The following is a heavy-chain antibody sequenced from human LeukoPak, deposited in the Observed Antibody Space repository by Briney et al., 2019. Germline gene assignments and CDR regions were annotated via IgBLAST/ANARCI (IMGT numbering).Heavy chain of an antibody. J-gene: IGHJ4*02. V-gene: IGHV1-69*05. D-gene: IGHD4-17*01. CDR2: IIPIFSTA. CDR3: AREDYGDYHRPKPGFDY. CDR1: GGTFSSYA. Sequence: VKVSCKASGGTFSSYAISWVRQAPGQGLEWMGGIIPIFSTANYAQKFQGRVTITTDKKKSTAYMEVSRLRSEDTAVYYCAREDYGDYHRPKPGFDYWGQGTLVTVSS.